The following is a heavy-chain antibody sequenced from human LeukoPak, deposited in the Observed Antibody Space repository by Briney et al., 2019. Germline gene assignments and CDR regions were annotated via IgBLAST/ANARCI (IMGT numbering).Heavy chain of an antibody. CDR1: GYSFTSYW. CDR3: ARRGPGRFLEWLPNWLDP. V-gene: IGHV5-51*01. Sequence: GESLKISCKGSGYSFTSYWIGWVRQMPGKGLEWMGIIYPGDSDTRYSPSFQGQVTISADKSISTAYLQWSSLKASDTAMYYCARRGPGRFLEWLPNWLDPWGQGTLVTVSS. D-gene: IGHD3-3*01. CDR2: IYPGDSDT. J-gene: IGHJ5*02.